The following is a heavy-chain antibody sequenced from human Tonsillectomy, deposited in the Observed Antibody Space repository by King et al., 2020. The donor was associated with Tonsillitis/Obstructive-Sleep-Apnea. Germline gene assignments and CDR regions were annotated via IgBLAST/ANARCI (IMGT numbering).Heavy chain of an antibody. CDR1: GFTFSDYY. Sequence: VQLVESGGGLVKPGGSLRLSCAASGFTFSDYYMSWIRQAPGKGLEWVSYISSSSSYTNYADSVKGRFTISRDNAKNSLYLQMNSLRAEDTAVYYCARDLDFWSGYYESAQNYYYYMDVWGKGTTVTVSS. D-gene: IGHD3-3*01. V-gene: IGHV3-11*05. J-gene: IGHJ6*03. CDR2: ISSSSSYT. CDR3: ARDLDFWSGYYESAQNYYYYMDV.